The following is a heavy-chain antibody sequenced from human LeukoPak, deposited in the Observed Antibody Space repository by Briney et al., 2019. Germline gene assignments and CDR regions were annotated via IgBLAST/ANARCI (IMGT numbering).Heavy chain of an antibody. CDR2: ISGSGGST. D-gene: IGHD5-18*01. J-gene: IGHJ4*02. CDR3: AKEGYSYGQYFQLDY. Sequence: GGSLRLSRAASGFTFSSYAMSWVRQAPGKGLEWVSAISGSGGSTYYADSVKGRFTISRDNSKNTLYLQMNSLRAEDTAVYYCAKEGYSYGQYFQLDYWGQGTLVTVSS. V-gene: IGHV3-23*01. CDR1: GFTFSSYA.